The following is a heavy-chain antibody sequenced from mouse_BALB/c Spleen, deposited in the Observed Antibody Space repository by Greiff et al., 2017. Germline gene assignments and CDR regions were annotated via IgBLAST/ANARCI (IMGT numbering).Heavy chain of an antibody. CDR3: TRKRLSTATMDYAMDY. CDR1: GYTFTSYW. D-gene: IGHD1-2*01. J-gene: IGHJ4*01. Sequence: VKLQQPGAELVKPGASVKMSCKASGYTFTSYWMHWVKQRPGQGLEWIGVIDPSDSYTSYNQKFKGKATLTVDTSSSTAYMQLSSLTSEDSAVYYCTRKRLSTATMDYAMDYWGQGTSVTVSS. CDR2: IDPSDSYT. V-gene: IGHV1S127*01.